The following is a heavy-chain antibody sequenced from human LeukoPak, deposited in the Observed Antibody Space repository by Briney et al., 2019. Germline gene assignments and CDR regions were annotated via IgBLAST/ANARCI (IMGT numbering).Heavy chain of an antibody. CDR1: GFTVSSNY. CDR2: IYSGGST. CDR3: AGKYSGYDSMIDY. J-gene: IGHJ4*02. V-gene: IGHV3-53*01. Sequence: GGSLRLSCAASGFTVSSNYMNWVRQAPGKGLEWVSVIYSGGSTYYADFVKGRFTISRDNSKNTLYLQMNSLRAEDTAVYYCAGKYSGYDSMIDYWGQGTLVTVSS. D-gene: IGHD5-12*01.